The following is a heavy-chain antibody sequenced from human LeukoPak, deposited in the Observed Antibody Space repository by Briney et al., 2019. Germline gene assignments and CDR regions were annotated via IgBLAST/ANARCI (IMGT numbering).Heavy chain of an antibody. J-gene: IGHJ4*02. CDR1: GFTFSDYY. V-gene: IGHV3-11*01. Sequence: GGSLRLSCAASGFTFSDYYMSWIRQAPGKGLEWVSYISGSGSTIYYADSVKGRFTISRDNAKTSLYLQMNSLRAEDTAVYYCARDTKSDYQFDYWGQGTLVTVSS. D-gene: IGHD2-2*01. CDR3: ARDTKSDYQFDY. CDR2: ISGSGSTI.